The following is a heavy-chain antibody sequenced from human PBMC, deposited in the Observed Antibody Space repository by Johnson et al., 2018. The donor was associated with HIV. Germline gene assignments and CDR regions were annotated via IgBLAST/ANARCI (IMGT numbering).Heavy chain of an antibody. J-gene: IGHJ3*02. CDR3: ARDPYYDFLTGPRDAFDI. CDR2: ITTAGDA. V-gene: IGHV3-13*01. Sequence: VQLVESGGGLAQPGGSLRLSCASSGFTFSSYDMHWVRQGTGEALEWVSAITTAGDAYYADSVKGRFTISRDNAKNSLYLQMNSLRAEDTAVYYCARDPYYDFLTGPRDAFDIWGQGTMVTVSS. D-gene: IGHD3-9*01. CDR1: GFTFSSYD.